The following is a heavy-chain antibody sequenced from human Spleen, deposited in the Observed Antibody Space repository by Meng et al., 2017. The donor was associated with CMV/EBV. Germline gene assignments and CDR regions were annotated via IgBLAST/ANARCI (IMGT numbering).Heavy chain of an antibody. CDR2: ISSSSSYI. CDR3: ARGGQQLVPNWFDP. J-gene: IGHJ5*02. V-gene: IGHV3-21*01. D-gene: IGHD6-13*01. CDR1: GFTFSSYS. Sequence: EVQLVESGGGLVKPGGSLRLSCAASGFTFSSYSMNWVRQAPGKGLEWVSSISSSSSYIYYADSVKGRFTISRDNAKNSLYLQMNSLRAEDTAVYYCARGGQQLVPNWFDPWGQGPLVTVYS.